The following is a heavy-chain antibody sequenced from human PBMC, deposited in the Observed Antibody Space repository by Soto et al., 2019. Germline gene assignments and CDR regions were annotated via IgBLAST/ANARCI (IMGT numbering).Heavy chain of an antibody. CDR1: GGTFSSYA. CDR3: ARWDSSSSRDDYYGMDV. D-gene: IGHD6-6*01. J-gene: IGHJ6*02. CDR2: IIPIFGTA. V-gene: IGHV1-69*06. Sequence: QVQLVQSGAEVKKPGSSVKVSCKASGGTFSSYAISWVRQAPGQGLEWMGGIIPIFGTANYAQKFQGRVTITADKSTSTAYMELSSLRSEDTAVSYCARWDSSSSRDDYYGMDVWGQGTTVTVSS.